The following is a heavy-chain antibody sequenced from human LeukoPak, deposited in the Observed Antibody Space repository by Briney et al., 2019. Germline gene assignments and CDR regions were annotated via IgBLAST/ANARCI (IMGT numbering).Heavy chain of an antibody. J-gene: IGHJ4*02. CDR1: GYTFTGYY. CDR2: INLNSGGT. CDR3: ARSPHILTGENFDY. Sequence: ASVKVSCKASGYTFTGYYIHWVRQAPGQGLEWMGWINLNSGGTNYAQKFQDRVTMTRYTSITTAYMELSRLRFDDTALYYCARSPHILTGENFDYWGQGTLVTVSS. V-gene: IGHV1-2*02. D-gene: IGHD3-9*01.